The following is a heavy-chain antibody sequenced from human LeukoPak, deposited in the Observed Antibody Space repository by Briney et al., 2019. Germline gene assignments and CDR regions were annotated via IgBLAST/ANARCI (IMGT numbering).Heavy chain of an antibody. J-gene: IGHJ4*02. CDR3: ARDRNFLDY. Sequence: SSQTLSLTCAISGGSVSSTAAWNWIRQSPSRGLEWLGRTYYRSTWYYDYAISVKGRITINPDTSKNQFSLQLNSVTPEDTAVYYCARDRNFLDYWGQGTLVTVSS. CDR2: TYYRSTWYY. V-gene: IGHV6-1*01. D-gene: IGHD1-14*01. CDR1: GGSVSSTAA.